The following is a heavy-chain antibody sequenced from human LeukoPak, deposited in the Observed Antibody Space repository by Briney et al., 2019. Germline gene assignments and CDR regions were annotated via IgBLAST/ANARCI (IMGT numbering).Heavy chain of an antibody. J-gene: IGHJ4*02. V-gene: IGHV4-30-2*01. CDR2: IYHSGST. CDR3: ARTHYYDSSGYLHY. D-gene: IGHD3-22*01. Sequence: SETLSLTCTVPGGSISSGGYYWSWIRQPPGKGLEWIGYIYHSGSTYYNPSLKSRVTISVDRSKNQFSLKLSSVTAADTAVYYCARTHYYDSSGYLHYWGQGTLVTVSS. CDR1: GGSISSGGYY.